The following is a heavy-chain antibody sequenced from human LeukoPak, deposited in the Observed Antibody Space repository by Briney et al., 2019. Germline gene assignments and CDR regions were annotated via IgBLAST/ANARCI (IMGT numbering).Heavy chain of an antibody. CDR3: ARDRSSGYQESFDY. D-gene: IGHD3-22*01. Sequence: NPSETLSLTCTVSGGSINSYYWSWIRQPPGKELEWIGSIYYSGSTKYNPSLKSRVTISVDTSKNQFSLQLSSVTAADTALYYCARDRSSGYQESFDYWGQGILVTVSS. CDR1: GGSINSYY. V-gene: IGHV4-59*01. J-gene: IGHJ4*02. CDR2: IYYSGST.